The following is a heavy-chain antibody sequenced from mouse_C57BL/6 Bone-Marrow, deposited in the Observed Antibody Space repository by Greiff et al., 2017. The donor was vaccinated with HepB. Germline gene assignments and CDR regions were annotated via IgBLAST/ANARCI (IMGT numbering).Heavy chain of an antibody. V-gene: IGHV5-17*01. Sequence: EVQLVESGGGLVKPGGSLKLSCAASGFTFSDYGMHWVRQAPEKGLEWVAYISSGSSTIYYADTVKGRFTITRDNAKNTLFLQMTSLRSEDTAMYYCARLQTAQADYWGQGTTLTVSS. CDR1: GFTFSDYG. J-gene: IGHJ2*01. D-gene: IGHD3-2*02. CDR2: ISSGSSTI. CDR3: ARLQTAQADY.